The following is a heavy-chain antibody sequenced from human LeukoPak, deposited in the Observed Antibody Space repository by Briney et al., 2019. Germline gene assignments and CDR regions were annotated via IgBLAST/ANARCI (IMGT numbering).Heavy chain of an antibody. Sequence: SDTLSLICAVYGGPFSGYYWRWIRQPPGKGLEWIGEINHSGSTNYNPSLKTRVTISVGTSKTQFSLKLSSVTAADTAVYYCARGRGGLSNWFDPSGQGTPVTVSS. V-gene: IGHV4-34*01. CDR2: INHSGST. CDR1: GGPFSGYY. D-gene: IGHD3-16*01. CDR3: ARGRGGLSNWFDP. J-gene: IGHJ5*02.